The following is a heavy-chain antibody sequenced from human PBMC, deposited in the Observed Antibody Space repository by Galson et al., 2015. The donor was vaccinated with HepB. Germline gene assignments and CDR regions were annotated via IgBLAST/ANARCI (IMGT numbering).Heavy chain of an antibody. D-gene: IGHD6-13*01. Sequence: SLRLSCAASGFTFSTYAMSWVRQAPGKGLEWVSAVSGSGGDTYYADSVKGRFTISRDNSKNTLYLQMNSLRAEDTAVYFCAKEHYHDAGIDYWGQGTLVAVSS. CDR1: GFTFSTYA. J-gene: IGHJ4*02. CDR2: VSGSGGDT. V-gene: IGHV3-23*01. CDR3: AKEHYHDAGIDY.